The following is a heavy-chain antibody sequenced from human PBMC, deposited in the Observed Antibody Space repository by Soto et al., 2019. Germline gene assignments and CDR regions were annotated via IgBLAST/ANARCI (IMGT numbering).Heavy chain of an antibody. Sequence: SETLSLTCTVSGGSISSGGYYWSWIRQHPGKGLEWIGYIYYSGSTYYNPSLKSRVTISVDTSKNQFSLKLSSVTAADTAVYYCARHYTAMVTYLGSYFDYWGQGTLVTVSS. CDR1: GGSISSGGYY. CDR3: ARHYTAMVTYLGSYFDY. D-gene: IGHD5-18*01. V-gene: IGHV4-31*03. CDR2: IYYSGST. J-gene: IGHJ4*02.